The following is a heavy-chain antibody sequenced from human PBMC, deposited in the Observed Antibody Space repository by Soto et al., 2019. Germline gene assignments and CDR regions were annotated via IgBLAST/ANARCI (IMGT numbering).Heavy chain of an antibody. CDR3: ALIAARPDYYSGMDV. CDR2: INPNSGGT. CDR1: GYTFTGYY. V-gene: IGHV1-2*04. J-gene: IGHJ6*02. D-gene: IGHD6-6*01. Sequence: ASVKVSCKASGYTFTGYYMHWVRQAPGQGLEWMGWINPNSGGTNYAQKFQGWVTMTRDTSISTAYMELSRLRSDDTAVYYCALIAARPDYYSGMDVWGQGTTVTVSS.